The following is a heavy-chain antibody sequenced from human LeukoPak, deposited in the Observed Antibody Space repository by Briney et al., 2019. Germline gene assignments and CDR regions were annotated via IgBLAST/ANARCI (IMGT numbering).Heavy chain of an antibody. D-gene: IGHD4-17*01. CDR3: AKGPGPSITSVTHFDS. V-gene: IGHV3-23*01. J-gene: IGHJ4*02. CDR2: ISGSGGTT. CDR1: GFTLRSYA. Sequence: GGSLRSSGAASGFTLRSYAMSWGGQAPGKGLGGVSPISGSGGTTYFIHSVKGRFTISRDNSKNTLYSQMNSLRAEDTAVYYCAKGPGPSITSVTHFDSCGQGTLVTVSS.